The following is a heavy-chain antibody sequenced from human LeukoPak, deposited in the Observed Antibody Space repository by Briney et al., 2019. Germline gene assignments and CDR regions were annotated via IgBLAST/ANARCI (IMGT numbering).Heavy chain of an antibody. J-gene: IGHJ4*02. CDR2: IYCGST. CDR3: ARLYILTGYSS. V-gene: IGHV4-39*01. Sequence: PSETLSLTCTVSGGSISSSSYYWGWIRQPPGKGLEWIGSIYCGSTYYNPSLKSRVTISVDTSKNQFSLKLSSVTAADTAVYYCARLYILTGYSSWGQGTLVTVSS. CDR1: GGSISSSSYY. D-gene: IGHD3-9*01.